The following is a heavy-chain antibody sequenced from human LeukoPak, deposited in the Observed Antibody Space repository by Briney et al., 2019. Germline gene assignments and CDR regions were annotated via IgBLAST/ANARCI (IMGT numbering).Heavy chain of an antibody. CDR2: ISGSSSYI. V-gene: IGHV3-21*01. J-gene: IGHJ4*02. D-gene: IGHD3-22*01. CDR3: ARDPRILSYYYDSSGYSIDY. Sequence: PGGSLRLSCAASGFTFSSYSMNWVRQAPGKGLEWVSSISGSSSYIYYADSVKGRFTISRDNAKNSLYLQMNSLRAEDTAVYYCARDPRILSYYYDSSGYSIDYWGQGTLVTVSS. CDR1: GFTFSSYS.